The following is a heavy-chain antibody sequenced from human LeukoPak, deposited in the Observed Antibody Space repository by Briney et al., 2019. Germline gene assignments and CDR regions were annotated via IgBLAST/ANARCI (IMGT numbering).Heavy chain of an antibody. Sequence: SXXVSCKASGGTFISYAISWVRQARGQGREGRGRIIPIFGTANNAQKLQGRGRITTDDSTSTAYMELSSLRSEDTAVYYCARDYSGSYLYAFDIWGQGTMVTVSS. J-gene: IGHJ3*02. CDR2: IIPIFGTA. D-gene: IGHD1-26*01. CDR1: GGTFISYA. CDR3: ARDYSGSYLYAFDI. V-gene: IGHV1-69*05.